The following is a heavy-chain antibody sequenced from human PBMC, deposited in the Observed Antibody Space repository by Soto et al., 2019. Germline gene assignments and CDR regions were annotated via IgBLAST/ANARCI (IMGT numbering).Heavy chain of an antibody. Sequence: XSVKISCKASGYTFTCYFITGVRQAPRQGLEWLGYINPNSGATKYAPRFQGRVTMTSDTSIRTACMDLSNLRSDDTAVYYCTRGGGTILAPLHWGPGNLVTVSS. CDR1: GYTFTCYF. CDR3: TRGGGTILAPLH. CDR2: INPNSGAT. D-gene: IGHD3-3*01. V-gene: IGHV1-2*02. J-gene: IGHJ4*01.